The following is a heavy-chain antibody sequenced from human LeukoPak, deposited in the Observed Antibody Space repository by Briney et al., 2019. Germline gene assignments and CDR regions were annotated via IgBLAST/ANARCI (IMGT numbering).Heavy chain of an antibody. CDR2: IYYSGST. CDR1: GGSIRSGGYY. V-gene: IGHV4-31*03. J-gene: IGHJ3*02. Sequence: SQTLSLTCTVSGGSIRSGGYYWSWIRQHPGKGLEWIGYIYYSGSTYYNPSLKSRVTISVDTSKNQFSLKLSSVTAADTAVYYCARDTQRGYSYGYAFDIWGQGTMVTVSS. D-gene: IGHD5-18*01. CDR3: ARDTQRGYSYGYAFDI.